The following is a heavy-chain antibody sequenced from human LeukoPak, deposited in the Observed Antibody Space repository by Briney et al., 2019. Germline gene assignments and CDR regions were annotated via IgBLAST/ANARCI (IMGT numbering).Heavy chain of an antibody. CDR2: ISHDAKYK. J-gene: IGHJ4*02. V-gene: IGHV3-30*04. CDR1: GFTFSNYA. D-gene: IGHD2-15*01. Sequence: PGGSLRLSCAASGFTFSNYAMHWVRQAPGKGLEWVAVISHDAKYKYYADSLKGRFTISRDNSNNTLYLQMSSLGREDTAVYYCARGRVVPATRLDYWGRGTLVTVSS. CDR3: ARGRVVPATRLDY.